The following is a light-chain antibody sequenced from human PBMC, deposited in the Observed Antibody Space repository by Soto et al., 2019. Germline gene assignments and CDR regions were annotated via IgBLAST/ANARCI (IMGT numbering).Light chain of an antibody. J-gene: IGLJ1*01. CDR2: GNS. CDR1: SSNIGAGYD. CDR3: QSYASSLSGYV. Sequence: QSVLTQPPSVSGAPGQRVTISCTGSSSNIGAGYDVHWYQQLPGTAPKLLIYGNSNRPSGVPDRFSGSKSGTSASLAITGLQAEYEADYYCQSYASSLSGYVVGTGTKVTVL. V-gene: IGLV1-40*01.